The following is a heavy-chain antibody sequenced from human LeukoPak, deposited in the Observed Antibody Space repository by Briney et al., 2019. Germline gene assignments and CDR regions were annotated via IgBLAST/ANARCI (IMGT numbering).Heavy chain of an antibody. J-gene: IGHJ4*02. CDR2: IYPGTSDT. D-gene: IGHD3-22*01. CDR3: ARQFRYDSSVFSPLGY. V-gene: IGHV5-51*01. Sequence: PGESLTISCKASGFSFTTYWIGWVRQMPGKGLEWMGIIYPGTSDTRYSPSFQGQVYISVDKSISIAYLQWSSLKASDTAIYYCARQFRYDSSVFSPLGYGGQGTRVTVSS. CDR1: GFSFTTYW.